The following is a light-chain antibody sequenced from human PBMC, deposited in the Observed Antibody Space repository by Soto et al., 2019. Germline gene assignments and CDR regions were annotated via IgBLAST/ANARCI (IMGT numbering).Light chain of an antibody. CDR1: QSVTTY. CDR3: QQRSNWPPLIT. J-gene: IGKJ5*01. V-gene: IGKV3-11*01. Sequence: EIVLTQSPATLSWSPGERATLSCRASQSVTTYLAWYQQKPGQAPRLLIYDASTRATGIPARFSGSGSGTDFTLTISSLEHEDFALYYCQQRSNWPPLITYGQGTRLEIK. CDR2: DAS.